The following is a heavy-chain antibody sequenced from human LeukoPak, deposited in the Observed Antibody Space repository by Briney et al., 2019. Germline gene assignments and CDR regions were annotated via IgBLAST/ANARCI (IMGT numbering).Heavy chain of an antibody. V-gene: IGHV1-69*05. CDR2: IIPIFGTA. CDR3: ARISSYDSSAYPPGN. CDR1: GGTFSNYA. J-gene: IGHJ4*02. Sequence: ASVKVSCKASGGTFSNYAISWVRQAPGQGLEWMGGIIPIFGTADYPQKFQGRVTITTDESTSTTYVELSSRRSEDAAVYYCARISSYDSSAYPPGNWGQGTLVTVSS. D-gene: IGHD3-22*01.